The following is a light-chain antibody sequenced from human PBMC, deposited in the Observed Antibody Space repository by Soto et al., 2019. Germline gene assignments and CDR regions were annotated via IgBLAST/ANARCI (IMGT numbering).Light chain of an antibody. CDR2: GAS. CDR1: QSVSSN. V-gene: IGKV3-15*01. CDR3: QQYINWPLT. J-gene: IGKJ4*01. Sequence: EIVMTPSPATLSVSPGERATLSCRASQSVSSNLAWYQQKPGQAPRLLIYGASTRATGIPARFSGSGSGTEFTLTISSLQSEDFAVYFCQQYINWPLTFGGGTRVEIK.